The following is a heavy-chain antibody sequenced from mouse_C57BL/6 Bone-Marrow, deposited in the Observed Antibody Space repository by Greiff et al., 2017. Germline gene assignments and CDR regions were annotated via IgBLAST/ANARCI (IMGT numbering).Heavy chain of an antibody. J-gene: IGHJ3*01. V-gene: IGHV1-26*01. CDR2: INPNNGGT. CDR3: ARGDPPAY. D-gene: IGHD3-3*01. CDR1: GYTFTDYY. Sequence: EVQLQQSGPELVKPGASVKISCKASGYTFTDYYMNWVKQSHGKSLEWIGDINPNNGGTSYNQKFKGKATLTVDKSSSTAYMELRSLTSEDSAVYYCARGDPPAYWGQGTLVTVSA.